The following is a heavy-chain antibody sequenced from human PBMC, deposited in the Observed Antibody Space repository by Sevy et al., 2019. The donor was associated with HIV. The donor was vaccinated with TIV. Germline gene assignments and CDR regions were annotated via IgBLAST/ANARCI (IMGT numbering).Heavy chain of an antibody. Sequence: ASVKVSCKVCGYTLTELSMHWVRQAPGKGLEWMGGFDPEDGETIYAQKFQGRVTMTEDTSTDTAYMELSSLRSEDTAVYYCATDPLITMLGRFDYWGKGTLVTVSS. CDR3: ATDPLITMLGRFDY. CDR2: FDPEDGET. J-gene: IGHJ4*02. CDR1: GYTLTELS. D-gene: IGHD3-10*02. V-gene: IGHV1-24*01.